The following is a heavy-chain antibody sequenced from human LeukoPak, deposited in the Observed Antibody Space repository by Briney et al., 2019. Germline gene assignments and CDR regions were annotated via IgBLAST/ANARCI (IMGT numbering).Heavy chain of an antibody. V-gene: IGHV3-30*02. CDR3: AKDKGQWELPESYYYYYYMDV. CDR1: GFTFSSYG. Sequence: PGGSLRLSCAASGFTFSSYGMHWVRQAPGKGLEWVAFIRYDGSNKYYADSVKGRFTISRDNSKNTLYLQMNSLRAEDTAVYYCAKDKGQWELPESYYYYYYMDVWGKGTTVTISS. J-gene: IGHJ6*03. CDR2: IRYDGSNK. D-gene: IGHD1-26*01.